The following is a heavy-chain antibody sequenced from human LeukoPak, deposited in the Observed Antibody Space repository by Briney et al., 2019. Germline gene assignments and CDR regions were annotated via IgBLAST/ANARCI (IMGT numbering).Heavy chain of an antibody. CDR3: ASGKSPSNDY. J-gene: IGHJ4*02. CDR2: IYYSGST. CDR1: GGSISSYY. Sequence: SETLSLTRTVSGGSISSYYWSWIRQPPGKGLEWIGYIYYSGSTNYNPSPKSRVTISVDTSKNQFSLKLSSVTAADTAVYYCASGKSPSNDYWGQGTLVTVSS. V-gene: IGHV4-59*01.